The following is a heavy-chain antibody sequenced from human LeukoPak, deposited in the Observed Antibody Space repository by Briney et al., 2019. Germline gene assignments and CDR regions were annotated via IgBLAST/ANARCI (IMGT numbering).Heavy chain of an antibody. V-gene: IGHV4-34*01. J-gene: IGHJ5*02. D-gene: IGHD3-3*01. CDR1: GGSFSGYY. CDR3: ARHRADFWSGSSLMINNWFDP. Sequence: SETLSLTCAVYGGSFSGYYWSWIRQPPGKGLEWIGSIYYSGSTYYNPSLKSRVTISVDTSKNQFSLKLSSVTAADTAVYYCARHRADFWSGSSLMINNWFDPWGQGTLVTVSS. CDR2: IYYSGST.